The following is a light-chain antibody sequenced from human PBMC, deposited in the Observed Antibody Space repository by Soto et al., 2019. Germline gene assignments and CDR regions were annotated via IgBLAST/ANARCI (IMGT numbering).Light chain of an antibody. V-gene: IGLV4-69*01. Sequence: QLVLTQSPSASASLGASVKLTCTLSSGNSSYAIAWHQQQPEKGPRYLMKLNSDGSHSKGDGIPDRFSGSSSGAERYLTISSLQSEDEADYYCQTWGTGFHVVFGGGTQLTV. J-gene: IGLJ2*01. CDR3: QTWGTGFHVV. CDR1: SGNSSYA. CDR2: LNSDGSH.